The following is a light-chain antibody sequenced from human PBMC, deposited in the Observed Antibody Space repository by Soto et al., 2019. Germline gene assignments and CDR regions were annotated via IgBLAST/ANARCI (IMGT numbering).Light chain of an antibody. CDR3: SSYAGRDNVI. CDR1: SSDVGYYNS. Sequence: QAVVTQPPSASGSPGQSVTISCTGTSSDVGYYNSVSWYQQHPGKAPKLMISAVDRRPSGVPARFSGSKSGNTASLTVSGLQAEDEADYYCSSYAGRDNVIFGGGTKLTVL. CDR2: AVD. J-gene: IGLJ2*01. V-gene: IGLV2-8*01.